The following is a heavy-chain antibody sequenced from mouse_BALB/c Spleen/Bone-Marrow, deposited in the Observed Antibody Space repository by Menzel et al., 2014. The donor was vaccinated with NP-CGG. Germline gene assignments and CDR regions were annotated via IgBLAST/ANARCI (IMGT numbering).Heavy chain of an antibody. Sequence: DVMLVESGGGLVQPGGPLRLSCATSGFTFTDYYMSWVRQPPGKALEWLGFIRNKAKGYTSENSASVKGRFTISRDNSQSILYLRMNALRAEDSATYYCAMESNYESYWFFDVWGAGTTVSVSS. CDR3: AMESNYESYWFFDV. CDR1: GFTFTDYY. J-gene: IGHJ1*01. D-gene: IGHD2-5*01. V-gene: IGHV7-3*02. CDR2: IRNKAKGYTS.